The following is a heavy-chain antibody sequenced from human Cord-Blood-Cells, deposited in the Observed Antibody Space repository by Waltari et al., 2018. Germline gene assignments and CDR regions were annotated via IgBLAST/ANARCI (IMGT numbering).Heavy chain of an antibody. CDR1: GFTVSSNY. V-gene: IGHV3-53*01. Sequence: EVQLVVSGGGLIQPGGSLRLSCAASGFTVSSNYMSWVRQAPGTGLEWVSVIYSGGSTYYADSVEGRFTISRDNSKNTLYLQMNSLRAEDTAVYYCARDYPEDFWSGYSYYYYYYMDVWGKGTTVTVSS. J-gene: IGHJ6*03. D-gene: IGHD3-3*01. CDR2: IYSGGST. CDR3: ARDYPEDFWSGYSYYYYYYMDV.